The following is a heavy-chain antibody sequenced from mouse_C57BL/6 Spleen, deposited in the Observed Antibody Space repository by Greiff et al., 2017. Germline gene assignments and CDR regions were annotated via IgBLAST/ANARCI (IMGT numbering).Heavy chain of an antibody. V-gene: IGHV1-55*01. CDR1: GYTFTSYW. Sequence: QVQLQQSGAELVKPGASVKMSCKASGYTFTSYWITWVKQRPGQGLEWIGDMYPGSGSTNYNEKFKSKATLAVDTSSSTAYMQLSSLTSEDSAVYYCARMKDGYFAYWGPGTLVTVSA. CDR3: ARMKDGYFAY. J-gene: IGHJ3*01. CDR2: MYPGSGST. D-gene: IGHD2-3*01.